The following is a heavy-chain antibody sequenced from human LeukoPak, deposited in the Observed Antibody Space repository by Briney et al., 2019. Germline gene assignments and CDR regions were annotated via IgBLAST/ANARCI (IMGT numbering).Heavy chain of an antibody. CDR2: IYYSGST. D-gene: IGHD3-22*01. CDR1: GGSISTYY. J-gene: IGHJ4*02. Sequence: KTSETLSLTCTVSGGSISTYYWSWIRQPPGKGLEWIGYIYYSGSTNYSPSLKSRVTISVDTSKNQFSLKLSSVTAADTAVYYCARGYYDSSGYWLSYFDYWGQGTPVTVSS. CDR3: ARGYYDSSGYWLSYFDY. V-gene: IGHV4-59*01.